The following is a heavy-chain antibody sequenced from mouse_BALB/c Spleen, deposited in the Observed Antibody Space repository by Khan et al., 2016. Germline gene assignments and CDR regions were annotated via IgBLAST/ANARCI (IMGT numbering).Heavy chain of an antibody. CDR2: IRLKSNNYAT. J-gene: IGHJ4*01. CDR1: GFTFSNYW. Sequence: EVKLEASGGGLVQPGGSMKLSCVASGFTFSNYWMNWVRQSPEKGLEWVAEIRLKSNNYATHYAESVKGRFTISRDDSKSSVYLQMNNLRAEDTGIYYCTKLDDYCAMDYWGQGASVTVSS. V-gene: IGHV6-6*02. CDR3: TKLDDYCAMDY.